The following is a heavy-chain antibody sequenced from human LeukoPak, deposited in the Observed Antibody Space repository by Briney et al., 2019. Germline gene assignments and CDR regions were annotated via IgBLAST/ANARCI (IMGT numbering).Heavy chain of an antibody. D-gene: IGHD6-19*01. CDR2: ISSSSSTI. J-gene: IGHJ4*02. V-gene: IGHV3-48*01. Sequence: GGSLRLSCAASGFTFSSYGMPWVRQAPGKGLEWVSYISSSSSTIYYADSVKGRFTISRDISKSTLYLQMNSLRAEDTAVYYCAKIPVSYSSGWSNFDYWGQGTLVTVSS. CDR3: AKIPVSYSSGWSNFDY. CDR1: GFTFSSYG.